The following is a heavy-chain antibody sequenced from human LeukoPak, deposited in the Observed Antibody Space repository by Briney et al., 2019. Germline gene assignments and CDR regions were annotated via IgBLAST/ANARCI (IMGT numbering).Heavy chain of an antibody. Sequence: GGSLRLSCAASGFTFSNYGMHWVRQAPGKGLEWVAFIRYDGTDKYYADSVKGRFTISRDNSKNTLYLQMNSLRAEDTAVYYCARDTTDFWRGYCFDYWGQGTLVTVSS. CDR3: ARDTTDFWRGYCFDY. CDR1: GFTFSNYG. J-gene: IGHJ4*02. V-gene: IGHV3-30*02. CDR2: IRYDGTDK. D-gene: IGHD3-3*01.